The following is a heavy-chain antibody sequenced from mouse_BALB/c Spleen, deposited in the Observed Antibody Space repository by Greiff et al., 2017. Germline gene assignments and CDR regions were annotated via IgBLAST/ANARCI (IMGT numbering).Heavy chain of an antibody. CDR1: GFTFSSYA. D-gene: IGHD1-1*01. J-gene: IGHJ2*01. CDR2: ISSGGSYT. CDR3: ARAYCYGSSYGTFDY. Sequence: EVKVVESGGGLVKPGGSLKLSCAASGFTFSSYAMSWVRQSPEKRLEWVAEISSGGSYTYYPDTVTGRFTISRDNAKNTLYLEMSSLRSEDTAMYYCARAYCYGSSYGTFDYWGQGTTLTVSS. V-gene: IGHV5-9-4*01.